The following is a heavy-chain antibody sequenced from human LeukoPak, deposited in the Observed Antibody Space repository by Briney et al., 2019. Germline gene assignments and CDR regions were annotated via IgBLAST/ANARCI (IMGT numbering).Heavy chain of an antibody. V-gene: IGHV3-30-3*01. D-gene: IGHD3-16*01. CDR3: ARLALDLGTHRFDP. Sequence: GGSLRLSCAASGFTFSSYAMSWVRQAPGKGLEWVAVISYDGSNKYYADSVKGRFTISRDNSKNTLYLQMNSLRAEDTAVYYCARLALDLGTHRFDPWGQGTLVTVSS. J-gene: IGHJ5*02. CDR1: GFTFSSYA. CDR2: ISYDGSNK.